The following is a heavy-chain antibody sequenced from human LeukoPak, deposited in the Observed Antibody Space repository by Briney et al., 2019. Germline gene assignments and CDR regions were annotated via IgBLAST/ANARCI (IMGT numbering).Heavy chain of an antibody. D-gene: IGHD6-19*01. J-gene: IGHJ4*02. CDR3: ARGFVAVAEKVDY. V-gene: IGHV3-11*06. Sequence: PGGSLRLSCAVSGFIFSDYYMSWIRQAPGKGLEWVSSISSSSSYIYYADSVKGRFTISRDNAKNSLYLQMNSLRAEDTAVYYCARGFVAVAEKVDYWGQGTLVTVSS. CDR2: ISSSSSYI. CDR1: GFIFSDYY.